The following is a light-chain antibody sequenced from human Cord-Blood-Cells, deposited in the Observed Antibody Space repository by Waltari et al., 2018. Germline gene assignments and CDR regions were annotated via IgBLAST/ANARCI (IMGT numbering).Light chain of an antibody. J-gene: IGKJ3*01. CDR3: QQNDNLPPT. CDR2: DAS. Sequence: QITQSPFTVSAPVGDSVTIPCQASQDISNYLNWYQRKPGKAPKLLIYDASNLETGIPARFSGSGSGTDFTFTISSLQPEDIATYYCQQNDNLPPTFGPGTKVAIK. V-gene: IGKV1-33*01. CDR1: QDISNY.